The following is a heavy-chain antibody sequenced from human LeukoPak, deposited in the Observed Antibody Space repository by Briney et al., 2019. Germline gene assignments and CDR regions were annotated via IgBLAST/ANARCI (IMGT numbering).Heavy chain of an antibody. V-gene: IGHV3-7*01. CDR1: GFTFSNYW. D-gene: IGHD1-26*01. CDR2: VKQDGSEK. J-gene: IGHJ4*02. CDR3: ARASYRYFDY. Sequence: GGSLRLSCAASGFTFSNYWMAWVRQAPGKGLEWVANVKQDGSEKYYVDSVKGRFTISRDNAKNSLYLQMNSLRAEDTAVYYCARASYRYFDYWGQGTLVTVSS.